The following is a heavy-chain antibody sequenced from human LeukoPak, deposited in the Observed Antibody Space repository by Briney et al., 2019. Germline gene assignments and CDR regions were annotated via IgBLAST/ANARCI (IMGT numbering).Heavy chain of an antibody. CDR1: GFTFSDYY. D-gene: IGHD4-11*01. CDR2: ISSSGSTI. V-gene: IGHV3-11*04. CDR3: TSYTVTIYYYYYYMDV. Sequence: PGGSLRLSCAASGFTFSDYYMSWIRQAPGKGLEWVSYISSSGSTIYYADSVKGRFTISRDNAKNSLYLQMNSLRAEDTAVYYCTSYTVTIYYYYYYMDVWGKGTTVTVSS. J-gene: IGHJ6*03.